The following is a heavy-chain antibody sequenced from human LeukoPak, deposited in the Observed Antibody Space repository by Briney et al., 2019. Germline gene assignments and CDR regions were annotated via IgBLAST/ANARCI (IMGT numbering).Heavy chain of an antibody. CDR1: GGSISSYY. V-gene: IGHV4-59*08. J-gene: IGHJ3*02. CDR3: ARHWDFHAFDI. Sequence: PSETLSLTCTVSGGSISSYYWSWIRQPPGKGLEWIGYIYYSGSTNYNPSLKSRVTISVDTSKNQFSLKLSSVTAADTAVYYCARHWDFHAFDIWGQGTMVTVSS. D-gene: IGHD1-26*01. CDR2: IYYSGST.